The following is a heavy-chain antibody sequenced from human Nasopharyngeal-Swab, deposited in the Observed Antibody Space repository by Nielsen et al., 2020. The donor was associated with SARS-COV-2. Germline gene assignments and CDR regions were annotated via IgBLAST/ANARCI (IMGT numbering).Heavy chain of an antibody. Sequence: GEALKISCAASGFSFRTYWMHWVRQSPGKGLRWVSRIDTDGAITNYADSVKGRFTISRDNAKNTLYLQMNSLRAEDTAVYYCARGHNWSFDYWGQGTLVTVSA. D-gene: IGHD1-1*01. V-gene: IGHV3-74*01. CDR2: IDTDGAIT. CDR1: GFSFRTYW. CDR3: ARGHNWSFDY. J-gene: IGHJ4*02.